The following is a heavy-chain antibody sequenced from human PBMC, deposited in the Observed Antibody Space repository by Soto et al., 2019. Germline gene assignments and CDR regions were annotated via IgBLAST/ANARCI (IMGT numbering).Heavy chain of an antibody. CDR2: LFSGGST. CDR1: GFTVTTIY. CDR3: ARVTWNELPL. D-gene: IGHD1-1*01. V-gene: IGHV3-66*01. J-gene: IGHJ4*02. Sequence: EVQVVESGGGLVQPGGSLRLSCAASGFTVTTIYMSWVHQAPGKGLEWVSTLFSGGSTYYTDSVKGRFSISRDNSKNTLYLQMNSLRAEDTAVYYCARVTWNELPLWGQGTLVTVSS.